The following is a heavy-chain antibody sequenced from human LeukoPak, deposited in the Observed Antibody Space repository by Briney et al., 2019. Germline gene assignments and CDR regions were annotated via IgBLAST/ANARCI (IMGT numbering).Heavy chain of an antibody. J-gene: IGHJ4*02. Sequence: ASVKVSCMAPGGTFGSFIICWGRPAPEQGLWWVGQIIPILGIANYAQKFQGRVTITADKSTSTAYMELSSLRSEDTAVYYCAREGQRGTVTTAGLDYWGQGTLVTVSS. D-gene: IGHD4-17*01. V-gene: IGHV1-69*10. CDR2: IIPILGIA. CDR1: GGTFGSFI. CDR3: AREGQRGTVTTAGLDY.